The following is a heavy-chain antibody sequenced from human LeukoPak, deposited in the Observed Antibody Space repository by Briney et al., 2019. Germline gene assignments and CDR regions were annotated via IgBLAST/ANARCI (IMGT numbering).Heavy chain of an antibody. CDR2: IIPIFGTA. J-gene: IGHJ4*02. V-gene: IGHV1-69*01. CDR3: ARDPKRAAAVYYFDY. CDR1: GGTFSSYA. D-gene: IGHD6-13*01. Sequence: GSSVKVSCKASGGTFSSYAISWVRQAPGQGLEWMGGIIPIFGTANYAQKFQGRVTITADESTSTAYMELSSLRAEDTAVYYCARDPKRAAAVYYFDYWGQGTLVTVSS.